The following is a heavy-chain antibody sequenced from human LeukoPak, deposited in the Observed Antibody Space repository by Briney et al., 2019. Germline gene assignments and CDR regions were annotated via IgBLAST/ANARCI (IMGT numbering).Heavy chain of an antibody. CDR1: GGSFNFYF. CDR2: IDNRGST. V-gene: IGHV4-34*01. CDR3: DSVSGFG. J-gene: IGHJ4*02. Sequence: SETLSLTCGVSGGSFNFYFWHWIRQPPGKGLEWIGEIDNRGSTSYNPSLKNRITISVDTTRNHFSLQLTSVTATDTADCARDSVSGFGWGQGTVVTVSS. D-gene: IGHD3-10*01.